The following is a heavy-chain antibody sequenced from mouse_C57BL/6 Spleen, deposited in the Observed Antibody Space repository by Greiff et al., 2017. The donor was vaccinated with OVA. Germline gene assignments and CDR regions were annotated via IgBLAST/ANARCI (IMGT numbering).Heavy chain of an antibody. CDR3: ARDYYGSSSDWYFDV. J-gene: IGHJ1*03. CDR1: RFTFSDYG. D-gene: IGHD1-1*01. V-gene: IGHV5-17*01. Sequence: EVQVVESGGGLVKPGGSLKLSCAASRFTFSDYGMHWVRQAPEKGLEWVAYISSGSSTIYYADTVKGRFTISRDNAKNTLFLQMTSLRSEDTAMYYCARDYYGSSSDWYFDVWGTGTTVTVSS. CDR2: ISSGSSTI.